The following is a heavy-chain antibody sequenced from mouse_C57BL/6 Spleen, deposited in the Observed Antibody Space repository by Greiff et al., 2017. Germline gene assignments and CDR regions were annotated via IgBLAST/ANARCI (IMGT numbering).Heavy chain of an antibody. CDR2: IYPGSGNT. J-gene: IGHJ4*01. CDR3: ARGVRSDYAMDY. V-gene: IGHV1-76*01. D-gene: IGHD1-1*01. Sequence: QVQLQQSGAELVRPGASVKLSCKASGYTFTDYYINWVKQRPGQGLEWIARIYPGSGNTYYNEKFKGKATLTAEKSSSTAYMQLRSLTSEDSAVYFCARGVRSDYAMDYWGQGTSVTVSS. CDR1: GYTFTDYY.